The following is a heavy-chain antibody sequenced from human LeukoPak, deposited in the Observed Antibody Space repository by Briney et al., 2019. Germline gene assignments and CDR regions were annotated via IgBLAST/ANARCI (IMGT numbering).Heavy chain of an antibody. CDR3: ASVYSSSWYDHWFDP. Sequence: SGTLSLTCAVSGGSISSSNWWSWVRQPPGKGLEWIGYIYHSGSTYYNPSLKSRVTISVDRSKNQFSLKLSSVTAADTAVYYCASVYSSSWYDHWFDPWGQGTLVTVSS. CDR1: GGSISSSNW. CDR2: IYHSGST. V-gene: IGHV4-4*02. J-gene: IGHJ5*02. D-gene: IGHD6-13*01.